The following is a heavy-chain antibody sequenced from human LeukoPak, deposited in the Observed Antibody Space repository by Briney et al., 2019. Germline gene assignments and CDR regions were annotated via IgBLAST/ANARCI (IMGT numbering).Heavy chain of an antibody. CDR2: IYHSGST. CDR1: GGSISSGGYS. D-gene: IGHD1-14*01. J-gene: IGHJ5*02. Sequence: SETLSLTCAVSGGSISSGGYSWSWIRQPPGKGLEWIGYIYHSGSTYYNPSLKSRVTISVDRSKNQFSLKLSSVTAADTAVYYCARSAEPLSHQHWFDPWGQGTLVTVSS. CDR3: ARSAEPLSHQHWFDP. V-gene: IGHV4-30-2*01.